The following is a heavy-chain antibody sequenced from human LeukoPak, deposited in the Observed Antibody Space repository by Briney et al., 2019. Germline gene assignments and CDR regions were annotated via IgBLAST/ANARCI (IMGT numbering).Heavy chain of an antibody. V-gene: IGHV1-2*02. Sequence: ASVKVSCKASGYTFTGYYMHWVRQAPGQGPEWMGWINPNSGGTNYAQKFQGRVTMTRDTSISTAYMELSRLRSDDTAVYYCARGPALIDAFWFDPWGQGTRVTVSS. CDR3: ARGPALIDAFWFDP. CDR1: GYTFTGYY. J-gene: IGHJ5*02. CDR2: INPNSGGT. D-gene: IGHD3-22*01.